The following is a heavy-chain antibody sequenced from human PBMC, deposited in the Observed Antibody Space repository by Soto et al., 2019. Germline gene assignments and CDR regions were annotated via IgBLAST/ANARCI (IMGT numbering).Heavy chain of an antibody. CDR3: ARDSGWTNVRYMEV. CDR2: INAGNGNT. D-gene: IGHD6-19*01. Sequence: ASVKVSCKASGYTFTSYAMHWVRQAPGQRLEWMGWINAGNGNTKYSQKFQGRVTITRDTSASTAYMELSSLRSEDTAVYYCARDSGWTNVRYMEVWGKGTTVTVSS. V-gene: IGHV1-3*01. CDR1: GYTFTSYA. J-gene: IGHJ6*03.